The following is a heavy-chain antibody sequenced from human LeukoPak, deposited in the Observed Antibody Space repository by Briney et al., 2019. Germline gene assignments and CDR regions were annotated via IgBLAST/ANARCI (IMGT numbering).Heavy chain of an antibody. CDR1: GLNFSSRW. CDR3: ARDSGWWRFDF. CDR2: IKEDGSEK. D-gene: IGHD6-13*01. J-gene: IGHJ4*02. V-gene: IGHV3-7*03. Sequence: GGSLRLSCAASGLNFSSRWMNWVRQAPGQGLEWVASIKEDGSEKHYVDSVKGRFTISRDNGKDSLYLQMNSLRAEDTAVYYCARDSGWWRFDFWGQGTLVTVSS.